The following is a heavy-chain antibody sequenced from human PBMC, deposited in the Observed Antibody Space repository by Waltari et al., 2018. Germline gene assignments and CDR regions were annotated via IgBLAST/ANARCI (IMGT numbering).Heavy chain of an antibody. CDR2: INASGTST. Sequence: EVQLLESGGGLVQPGGSLRLSCAASGFTFSTYSMNWVRQAPGKGVEWVSGINASGTSTYYADSVKGRFTLSRDNSKNTLYLQMNSLRAEDTAVYYCAKSRGSYSLDYWGQGTLVTVSS. J-gene: IGHJ4*02. CDR3: AKSRGSYSLDY. D-gene: IGHD1-26*01. V-gene: IGHV3-23*01. CDR1: GFTFSTYS.